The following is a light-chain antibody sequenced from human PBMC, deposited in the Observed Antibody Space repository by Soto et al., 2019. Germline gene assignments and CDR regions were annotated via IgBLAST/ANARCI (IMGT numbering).Light chain of an antibody. CDR1: QSVSSSY. Sequence: VVLTQSPGTLSLSPGARSTLSCRASQSVSSSYLAWYQQKPGQAPRLLIYGASNRATGIPDRFSGSGSGTDFTLTITRLEPEDFAMYYCQRYDSLRTFGQGTKVDIK. CDR2: GAS. CDR3: QRYDSLRT. J-gene: IGKJ1*01. V-gene: IGKV3-20*01.